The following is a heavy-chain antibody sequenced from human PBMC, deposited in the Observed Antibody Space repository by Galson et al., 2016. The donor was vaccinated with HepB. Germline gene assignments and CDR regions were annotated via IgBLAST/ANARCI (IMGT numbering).Heavy chain of an antibody. Sequence: LRLSCAASGFTFSRYGMHWVRQAPGKGLEWVAVILYDGSKKYYAESVKGRFTISRDNSKNTLYLQMNSLTAEDTAVYYCARDSFTIFGVTPNWFDPWGQGTLVTVSS. V-gene: IGHV3-33*01. CDR1: GFTFSRYG. J-gene: IGHJ5*02. CDR3: ARDSFTIFGVTPNWFDP. D-gene: IGHD3-3*01. CDR2: ILYDGSKK.